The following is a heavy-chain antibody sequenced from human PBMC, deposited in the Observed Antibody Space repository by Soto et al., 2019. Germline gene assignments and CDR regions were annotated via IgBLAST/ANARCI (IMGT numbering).Heavy chain of an antibody. D-gene: IGHD3-10*01. J-gene: IGHJ6*03. CDR2: INSDGSST. CDR1: GFTFSSYW. V-gene: IGHV3-74*01. CDR3: AREFKVRGGTSMDV. Sequence: EVQLVETGGGLVQPGGSLRLSCAASGFTFSSYWMHWVRQAPGKGLVWVSRINSDGSSTSYADSVKGRFTISRDNAKNTLYLQMNSLRAEDTAVYYCAREFKVRGGTSMDVWGKGTTVTVSS.